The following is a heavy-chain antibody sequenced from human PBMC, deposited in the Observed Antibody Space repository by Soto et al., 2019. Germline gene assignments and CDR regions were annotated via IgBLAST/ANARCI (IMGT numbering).Heavy chain of an antibody. Sequence: EVQLLESGGGLVQPGESLRLSCAASGFTFSTSGMTWVRQAPGKGLEWVSGISGRGSATYYADSGKGRFTISRDDSKNTLYLHMNSLRVEDTALYYCAKDPSPVVVVASAFDFWGQGTMVTVSS. CDR3: AKDPSPVVVVASAFDF. CDR1: GFTFSTSG. J-gene: IGHJ3*01. D-gene: IGHD2-15*01. CDR2: ISGRGSAT. V-gene: IGHV3-23*01.